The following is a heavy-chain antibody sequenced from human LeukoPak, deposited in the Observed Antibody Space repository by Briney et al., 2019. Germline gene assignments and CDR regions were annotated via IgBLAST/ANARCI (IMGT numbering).Heavy chain of an antibody. CDR1: GASISSSY. J-gene: IGHJ1*01. D-gene: IGHD3-22*01. CDR3: ARDQTYYVSSGYYYVTYLQH. CDR2: MSSGGST. V-gene: IGHV4-4*07. Sequence: NASETLSLTCTVSGASISSSYCTWIGQSAGEGLEWIGRMSSGGSTTYNPSFKGRVTMSLDTSKRQFSVNLSSVTAADTAVYYCARDQTYYVSSGYYYVTYLQHRGPGILVTVSS.